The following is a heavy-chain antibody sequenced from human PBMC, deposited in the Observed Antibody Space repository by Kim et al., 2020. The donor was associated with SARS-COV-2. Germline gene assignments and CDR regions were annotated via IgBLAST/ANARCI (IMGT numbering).Heavy chain of an antibody. D-gene: IGHD3-16*02. Sequence: GGSLRLSCAASGFTFSDYYMSWIRQAPGKGLEWVSYISSSSSYTNYADSVKGRFTIYSDNAKNSLYLQMNSLRAEDTAVYYCARVGYDYVWGSYRDYYYYYGMAVWGQGTTVTVSS. CDR1: GFTFSDYY. V-gene: IGHV3-11*03. J-gene: IGHJ6*02. CDR2: ISSSSSYT. CDR3: ARVGYDYVWGSYRDYYYYYGMAV.